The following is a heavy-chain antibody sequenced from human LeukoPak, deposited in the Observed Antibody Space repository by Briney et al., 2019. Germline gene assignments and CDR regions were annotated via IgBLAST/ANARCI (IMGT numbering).Heavy chain of an antibody. J-gene: IGHJ4*02. CDR2: ISSSGSTI. CDR1: GFTFSDYY. Sequence: RGSLRLSCAASGFTFSDYYMSWIRQAQGKGLEWVSYISSSGSTIYYADSVKGRFTISRDNAKNSLYLQMNSLRAEDTAVYYCARSYSSSSTFDYWGQGTLVTVSS. CDR3: ARSYSSSSTFDY. D-gene: IGHD6-6*01. V-gene: IGHV3-11*04.